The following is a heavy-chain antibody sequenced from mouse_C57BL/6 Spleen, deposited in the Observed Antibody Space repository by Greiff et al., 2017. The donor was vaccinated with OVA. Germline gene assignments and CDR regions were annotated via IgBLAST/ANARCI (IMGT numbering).Heavy chain of an antibody. D-gene: IGHD2-4*01. Sequence: QVQLKQPGAELVRPGSSVKLSCKASGYTFTSYWMHWVKQRPIQGLEWIGNIDPSDSETHYNQKFKDKATLTVDKSSSTAYMQLSSLTSEDSAVYYCARRGLEAWFAYWGQGTLVTVSA. CDR1: GYTFTSYW. CDR3: ARRGLEAWFAY. V-gene: IGHV1-52*01. CDR2: IDPSDSET. J-gene: IGHJ3*01.